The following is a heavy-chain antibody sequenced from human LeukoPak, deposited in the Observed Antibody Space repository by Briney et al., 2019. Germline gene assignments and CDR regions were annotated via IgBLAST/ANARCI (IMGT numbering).Heavy chain of an antibody. Sequence: ASVKVSCKASGYTFTSHAMHWVRQAPGQRLEWMGWINAGNGNTKYSQKLQGRVTITRDTSASTAYMELSSLRSEDTAVYYCATSPAKIAVADTGTQTNDYWGQGTLVTVSS. D-gene: IGHD6-19*01. CDR2: INAGNGNT. J-gene: IGHJ4*02. CDR3: ATSPAKIAVADTGTQTNDY. V-gene: IGHV1-3*01. CDR1: GYTFTSHA.